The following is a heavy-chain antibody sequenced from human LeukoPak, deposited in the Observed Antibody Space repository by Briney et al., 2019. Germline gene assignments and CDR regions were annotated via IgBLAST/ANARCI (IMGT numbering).Heavy chain of an antibody. D-gene: IGHD6-19*01. J-gene: IGHJ4*02. V-gene: IGHV4-59*08. CDR1: GDSISNYY. CDR3: ARHDAGKWLPYFDY. Sequence: SETLSLTSTVSGDSISNYYWSWIRQAPGKGLEWGGSIYYSGSTEYNPSLKSRVTISVDTSKNHFSLKLSSVTAADTAVYYFARHDAGKWLPYFDYWGRGTLVTVSS. CDR2: IYYSGST.